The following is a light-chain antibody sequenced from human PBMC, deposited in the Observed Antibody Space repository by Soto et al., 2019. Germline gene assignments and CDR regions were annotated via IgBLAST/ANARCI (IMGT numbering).Light chain of an antibody. V-gene: IGKV3-20*01. J-gene: IGKJ1*01. CDR2: VAS. Sequence: EIVLTQSPGTLSLSPGERATLSCRASQSVPKNYLAWYQQEPGQAPRLLIHVASSRATGLPDRFSGSGSGTDFTLTISRLEPEDFAVYYCHQYASSPQTFGQGTKVEIK. CDR1: QSVPKNY. CDR3: HQYASSPQT.